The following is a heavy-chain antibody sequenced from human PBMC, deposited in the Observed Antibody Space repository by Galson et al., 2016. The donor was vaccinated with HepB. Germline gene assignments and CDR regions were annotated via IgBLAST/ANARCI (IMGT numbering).Heavy chain of an antibody. CDR1: GYTFTSYY. J-gene: IGHJ4*02. CDR3: PRPDASNYYFDF. CDR2: INPSGST. D-gene: IGHD3-10*01. Sequence: SVKVSCKASGYTFTSYYMHWVRQAPGQGLEWMGIINPSGSTSYAQRFQGRVTMTRDTSTSTVYMEMSSLTSEDTAVYFCPRPDASNYYFDFWGQGTLVAVSS. V-gene: IGHV1-46*01.